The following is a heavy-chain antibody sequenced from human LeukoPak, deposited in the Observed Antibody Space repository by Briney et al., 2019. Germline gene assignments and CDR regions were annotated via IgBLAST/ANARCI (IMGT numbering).Heavy chain of an antibody. D-gene: IGHD1-20*01. CDR3: ARDPVSRITGTDPNNWFDP. Sequence: RASVKVSCKASGGTFSSYAISWVRQAPGQGLEWMGRIIPILGIANYAQKFQGRVTITADKSTSTAYMELSSLRAEDTAVYYCARDPVSRITGTDPNNWFDPWGQGTLVTVSS. J-gene: IGHJ5*02. V-gene: IGHV1-69*04. CDR1: GGTFSSYA. CDR2: IIPILGIA.